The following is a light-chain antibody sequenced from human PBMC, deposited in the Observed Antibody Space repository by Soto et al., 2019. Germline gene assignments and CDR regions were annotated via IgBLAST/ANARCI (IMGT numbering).Light chain of an antibody. V-gene: IGLV2-14*01. J-gene: IGLJ1*01. CDR1: SSDVGAYDY. Sequence: QSVLTQPASVSGSPGQSITLSCTGTSSDVGAYDYVSWYQQHPGKAPKLMIYDVTNRPSGVSNRFSGSKSGNTASLTISGLQAEDEADYYCTSYTGSSTLYVFGTGTKVTVL. CDR3: TSYTGSSTLYV. CDR2: DVT.